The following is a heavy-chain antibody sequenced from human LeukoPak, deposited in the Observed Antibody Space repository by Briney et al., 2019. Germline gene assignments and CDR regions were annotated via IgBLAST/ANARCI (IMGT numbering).Heavy chain of an antibody. CDR2: ISAYNGNT. CDR3: ARENLRDYYSGMDV. CDR1: GYTFTSYG. V-gene: IGHV1-18*01. Sequence: GASVKVSCKASGYTFTSYGISWVRQAPGQGLEWMGWISAYNGNTNYAQKLQGRVTMTTDTSTSTAYMELRSLRSDDTAVYYCARENLRDYYSGMDVWGKGTTVTVSS. J-gene: IGHJ6*04.